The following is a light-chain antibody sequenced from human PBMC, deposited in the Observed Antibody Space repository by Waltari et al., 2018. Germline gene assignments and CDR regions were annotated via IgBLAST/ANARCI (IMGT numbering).Light chain of an antibody. J-gene: IGLJ3*02. CDR1: NIGNKS. Sequence: SYVLTQPPSVSVAPGQTARITCGGNNIGNKSVHWYQQKPGQAPVLVVYADTDRPSGSPGRFSGSNSGNTATLTITRVEAGDEADYYCQVWDTSSDHRVFGGGTKLTAL. CDR3: QVWDTSSDHRV. V-gene: IGLV3-21*02. CDR2: ADT.